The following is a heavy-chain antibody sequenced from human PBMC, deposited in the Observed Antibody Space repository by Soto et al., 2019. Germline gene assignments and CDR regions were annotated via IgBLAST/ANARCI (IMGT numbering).Heavy chain of an antibody. D-gene: IGHD3-10*01. V-gene: IGHV4-59*07. CDR2: IYYGGST. Sequence: QVQLQESGPALVRPSDSLSLMCSVSGVPITTFYWSWIRQAPGKGLEYTGYIYYGGSTHYNPALKSRVTISVDTANKEFSLKLRSVTAADTAAYYCARGQLLHYQYGLDVWGQGTTVIV. CDR1: GVPITTFY. J-gene: IGHJ6*02. CDR3: ARGQLLHYQYGLDV.